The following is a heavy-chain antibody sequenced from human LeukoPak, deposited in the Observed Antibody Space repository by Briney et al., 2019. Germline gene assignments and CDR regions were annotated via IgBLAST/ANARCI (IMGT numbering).Heavy chain of an antibody. CDR3: ARDLAGRNY. CDR2: ITGSGAST. V-gene: IGHV3-23*01. D-gene: IGHD3-10*01. J-gene: IGHJ4*02. CDR1: GFTFSSYA. Sequence: GGSLRLSCAASGFTFSSYAMHWVRQAPGKGLEWVSAITGSGASTFYADSVKGRFTISRDNSKNTLYLQMNSLRAEDTAVYYCARDLAGRNYWGQGTLVTVSS.